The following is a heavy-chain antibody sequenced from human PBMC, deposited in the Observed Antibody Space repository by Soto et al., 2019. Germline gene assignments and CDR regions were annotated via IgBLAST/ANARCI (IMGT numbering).Heavy chain of an antibody. J-gene: IGHJ5*02. CDR1: GCTFSSYG. CDR2: IIPFFGTT. CDR3: ARSAQTRYDWNDIWNLFDN. V-gene: IGHV1-69*01. Sequence: QVQLVQSAAELKKPVSSVTVSCKASGCTFSSYGVSWVRQDPGHGLEWVGGIIPFFGTTTCAQKFQARLTITWNASTSTAYMELNRLIPAYAAVYLCARSAQTRYDWNDIWNLFDNWGQGALVTVSS. D-gene: IGHD1-1*01.